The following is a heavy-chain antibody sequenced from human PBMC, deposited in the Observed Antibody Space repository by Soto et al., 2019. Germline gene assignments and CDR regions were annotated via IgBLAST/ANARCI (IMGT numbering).Heavy chain of an antibody. D-gene: IGHD4-17*01. CDR3: ARDADYGDYVRIDAFDI. J-gene: IGHJ3*02. Sequence: ASVKVFCKASGYTFTSYGISWVRQAPGQGLEWMGWISAYNGNTNYAQKLQGRVTMTTDTSTSTAYMELRSLRSDDTAVYYCARDADYGDYVRIDAFDIWGQGTMVTVSS. CDR1: GYTFTSYG. V-gene: IGHV1-18*01. CDR2: ISAYNGNT.